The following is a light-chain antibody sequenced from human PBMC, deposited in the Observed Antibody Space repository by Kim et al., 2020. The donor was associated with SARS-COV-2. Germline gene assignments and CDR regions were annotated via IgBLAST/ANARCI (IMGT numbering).Light chain of an antibody. V-gene: IGLV1-44*01. J-gene: IGLJ3*02. CDR1: SSNVGLHF. CDR3: ATWDVSLNGWV. CDR2: NDY. Sequence: RVTFSCSGSSSNVGLHFVNWYQHLPGTAPKVFIYNDYQRPSGVPDRFSGSRSGTSASLAISGLQSEDEADYYCATWDVSLNGWVFGGGTKLTVL.